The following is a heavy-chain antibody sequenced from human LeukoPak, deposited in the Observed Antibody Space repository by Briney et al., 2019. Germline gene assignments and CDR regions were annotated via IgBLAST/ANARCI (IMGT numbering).Heavy chain of an antibody. CDR1: GFTFSSYW. Sequence: GGSLRLSCAASGFTFSSYWMSWVRQAPGKGLEWVANIKQDGSEKYYVDSVKGRFTISRDNAKNSLYLQMNSLRAEDTAVYNCARDPEVGYKPSLDSWGQGTLVTVSS. J-gene: IGHJ4*02. V-gene: IGHV3-7*01. D-gene: IGHD5-18*01. CDR3: ARDPEVGYKPSLDS. CDR2: IKQDGSEK.